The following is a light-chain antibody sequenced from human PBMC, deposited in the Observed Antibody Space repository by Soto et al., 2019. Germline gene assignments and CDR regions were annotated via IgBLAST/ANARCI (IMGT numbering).Light chain of an antibody. J-gene: IGKJ4*01. CDR3: QQYGTSPPLT. CDR2: GAS. V-gene: IGKV3-20*01. CDR1: QSVSSSY. Sequence: EIVLTQSPGTLSLSPSERATLSCRASQSVSSSYLAWYQQKPGQAPRLLLYGASSRATGIPDRFSGSGSGTDFTLTISRLEPEDFAVYYCQQYGTSPPLTFGGGTKVEIK.